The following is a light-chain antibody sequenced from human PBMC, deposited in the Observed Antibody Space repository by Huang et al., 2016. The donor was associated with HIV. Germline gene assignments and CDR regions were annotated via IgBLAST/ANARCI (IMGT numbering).Light chain of an antibody. CDR1: QSLLHSDGKTY. Sequence: DIVMTQTPLSLSVTPGQPASISCKSSQSLLHSDGKTYLYWYLQKTGQPPQLLIYELANRCSGVADRFRGRGSGTDFTLKISRVEAEDVGFYYCMQSIQLPLTFGGGTKVEIK. CDR3: MQSIQLPLT. CDR2: ELA. J-gene: IGKJ4*01. V-gene: IGKV2D-29*01.